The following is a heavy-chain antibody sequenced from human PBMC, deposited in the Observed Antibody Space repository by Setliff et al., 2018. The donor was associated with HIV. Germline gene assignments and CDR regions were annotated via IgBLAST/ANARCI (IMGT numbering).Heavy chain of an antibody. CDR1: GFTFSSYW. D-gene: IGHD3-10*01. J-gene: IGHJ4*02. V-gene: IGHV3-7*01. Sequence: GGSLRLSCAASGFTFSSYWMSWVRQAPGKGLEWVANIKQDGSETYYVDSVKGRFTISRDNAENSLFLQMSSLTAEDTAVYYCATTYFHGSGNYGGFYFESWGQGTLVTVSS. CDR2: IKQDGSET. CDR3: ATTYFHGSGNYGGFYFES.